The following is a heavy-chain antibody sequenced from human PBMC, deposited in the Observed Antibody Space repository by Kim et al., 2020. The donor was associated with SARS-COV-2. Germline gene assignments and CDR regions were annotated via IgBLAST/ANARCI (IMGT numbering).Heavy chain of an antibody. V-gene: IGHV1-69*13. CDR1: GGTFSSYA. Sequence: SVKVSCKASGGTFSSYAISWVRQAPGQGLEWMVGIIPIFGTSNYAQKFQCSVTITADESTSTAYMELSSLRSEDTAVYYCARVGPKYCSGGSCYGWLDPWGQGTLVTVSS. CDR2: IIPIFGTS. CDR3: ARVGPKYCSGGSCYGWLDP. D-gene: IGHD2-15*01. J-gene: IGHJ5*02.